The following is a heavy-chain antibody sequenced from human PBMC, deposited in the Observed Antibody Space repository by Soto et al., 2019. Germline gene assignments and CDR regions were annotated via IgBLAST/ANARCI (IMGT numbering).Heavy chain of an antibody. CDR1: GGSISSGGYS. D-gene: IGHD2-21*01. J-gene: IGHJ4*02. CDR2: IYHSGST. CDR3: ARGNVVAIDY. Sequence: SETLSLTCAVSGGSISSGGYSWSWIRQPPGKGLEWIGYIYHSGSTYYNPSLKSRVTISVDRSKNQFSLKLSSVTAADTAVYYCARGNVVAIDYWGQGTLVTVSA. V-gene: IGHV4-30-2*01.